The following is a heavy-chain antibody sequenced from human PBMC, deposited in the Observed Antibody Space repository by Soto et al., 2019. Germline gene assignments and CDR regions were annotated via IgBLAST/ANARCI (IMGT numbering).Heavy chain of an antibody. V-gene: IGHV1-8*01. J-gene: IGHJ4*02. CDR3: ARGITQGYDY. CDR1: GYTFTTFD. D-gene: IGHD3-16*01. CDR2: MSPNSGNT. Sequence: QVQLVQSGAEVEKPGASVKVSCRPSGYTFTTFDINWVRQAPGQGLEWMGWMSPNSGNTGYAQQFQGRVVLTSDIAISPSYMELRRLTSEDTAVYYCARGITQGYDYWGQGTLVTVSS.